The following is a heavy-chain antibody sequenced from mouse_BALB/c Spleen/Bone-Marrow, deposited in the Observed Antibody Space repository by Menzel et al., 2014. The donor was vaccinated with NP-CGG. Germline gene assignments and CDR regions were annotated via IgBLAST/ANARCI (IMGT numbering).Heavy chain of an antibody. Sequence: EVNVGESGGGLVQPGGSLKLSCAASGFTFSSYGMSWVRQTPDKRLELVATINSNGGSTYYPDSVKGRFTISRDNAKNTLYLQMSSLKSEDTAMYYCARDYDYDYWGQGTTLTVSS. J-gene: IGHJ2*01. CDR1: GFTFSSYG. CDR3: ARDYDYDY. V-gene: IGHV5-6-3*01. D-gene: IGHD2-4*01. CDR2: INSNGGST.